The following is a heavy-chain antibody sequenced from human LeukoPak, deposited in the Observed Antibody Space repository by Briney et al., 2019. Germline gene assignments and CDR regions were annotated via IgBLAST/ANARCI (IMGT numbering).Heavy chain of an antibody. CDR1: GGSISSGSYY. Sequence: SETLSLTYTVSGGSISSGSYYWSWIRQPAGKGLEWIGRIYTSGSTNYNPSLKSRVTMSVDTSKNQFSLKLSSVTAADTAVYYCARGMVRGRAFDIWGQGTMVTVSS. CDR3: ARGMVRGRAFDI. V-gene: IGHV4-61*02. D-gene: IGHD3-10*01. J-gene: IGHJ3*02. CDR2: IYTSGST.